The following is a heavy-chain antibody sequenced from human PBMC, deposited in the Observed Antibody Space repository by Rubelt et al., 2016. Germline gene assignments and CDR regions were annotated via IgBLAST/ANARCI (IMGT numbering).Heavy chain of an antibody. J-gene: IGHJ2*01. CDR3: ARDRIRIAARQGWYFDL. CDR1: GYTFTSYY. CDR2: INPSGGST. V-gene: IGHV1-46*01. D-gene: IGHD6-6*01. Sequence: QVQLVQSGAEVKKPGASVKVSCKASGYTFTSYYMHWVRQAPGQGLEWMGIINPSGGSTSYAQKFQGRFTMTRETSTSTAYMELRSLRSDDTAVYYCARDRIRIAARQGWYFDLWGRGTLVTVSS.